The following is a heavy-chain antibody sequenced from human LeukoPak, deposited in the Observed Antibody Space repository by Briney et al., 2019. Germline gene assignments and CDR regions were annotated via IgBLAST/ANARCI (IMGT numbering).Heavy chain of an antibody. CDR3: ARDRPNGGFWSGLGWFDP. Sequence: SETLSLTCTVSGGSISSSSYYWGWIRQPPGKGLEWIGSIYYSGSTYYNPSLKSRVTISVDTSKNQFSLKLSSVTAADTAVYYCARDRPNGGFWSGLGWFDPWGQGTLVTVSS. CDR2: IYYSGST. J-gene: IGHJ5*02. D-gene: IGHD3-3*01. CDR1: GGSISSSSYY. V-gene: IGHV4-39*07.